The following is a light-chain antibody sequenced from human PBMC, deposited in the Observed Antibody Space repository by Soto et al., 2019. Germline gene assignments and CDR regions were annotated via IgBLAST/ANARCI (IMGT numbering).Light chain of an antibody. V-gene: IGKV1-5*03. CDR2: HAS. CDR3: QQYYSYST. Sequence: DIQMIQSPSTLSASVGDRFTITCLASQSVSNWLAWYQQKPGNAPKLLIYHASSLESGVPSRFSGSRSGTEFTLTISSLHPDDFATYYCQQYYSYSTFGQGTKVDIK. CDR1: QSVSNW. J-gene: IGKJ1*01.